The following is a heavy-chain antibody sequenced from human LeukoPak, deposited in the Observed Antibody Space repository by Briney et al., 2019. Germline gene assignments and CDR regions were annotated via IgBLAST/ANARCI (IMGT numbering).Heavy chain of an antibody. CDR1: GYTLPELS. CDR3: ATGIRGSGSFPYYYYYYYMDV. CDR2: FDPEDGET. Sequence: ASVKVSCKVSGYTLPELSIHWVRQAPGNGLEGMGGFDPEDGETIYAQQFQGRVTMTEDTSTDTAYMELSSLRSEDTAVYYCATGIRGSGSFPYYYYYYYMDVWGKGTTVTVSS. V-gene: IGHV1-24*01. J-gene: IGHJ6*03. D-gene: IGHD3-10*01.